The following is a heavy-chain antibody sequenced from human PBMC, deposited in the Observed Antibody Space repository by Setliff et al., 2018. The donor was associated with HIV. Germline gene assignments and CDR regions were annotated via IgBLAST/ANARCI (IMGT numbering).Heavy chain of an antibody. CDR2: IYTSGTT. Sequence: SSETLSLTCTVSGGSISSGSYYWSWIRQTAGKGLEWIGRIYTSGTTNYNPSLKRRVTMSVDTSKNQFSLKLSSVTAADTAVYYCARNFWNGPPDYYYYGLDVWGQGTTVTVSS. V-gene: IGHV4-61*02. J-gene: IGHJ6*02. CDR3: ARNFWNGPPDYYYYGLDV. CDR1: GGSISSGSYY. D-gene: IGHD3-3*01.